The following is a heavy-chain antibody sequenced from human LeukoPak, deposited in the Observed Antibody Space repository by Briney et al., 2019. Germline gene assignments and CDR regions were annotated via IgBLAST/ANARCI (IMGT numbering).Heavy chain of an antibody. Sequence: GGSLRLSCAASGFTLSIFGMHWVRQAPGKGLEWVAVISYDGSSIYYGDSVKGRFTISRDNSKNTLYLQMNSLRVEDTAVYYCAKKRAGGTSAPLDYWGQGTLVTVSS. J-gene: IGHJ4*02. CDR2: ISYDGSSI. CDR1: GFTLSIFG. D-gene: IGHD4-23*01. V-gene: IGHV3-30*18. CDR3: AKKRAGGTSAPLDY.